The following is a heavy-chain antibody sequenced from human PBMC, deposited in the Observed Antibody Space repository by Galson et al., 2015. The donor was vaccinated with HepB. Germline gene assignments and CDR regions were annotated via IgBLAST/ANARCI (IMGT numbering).Heavy chain of an antibody. CDR3: ARDLRYSYGYDFDY. J-gene: IGHJ4*02. V-gene: IGHV1-2*02. CDR2: INPNSGGT. Sequence: SVKVSCKASGYTFTSYGISWVRQAPEQGLEWMGWINPNSGGTNYAQKFQGRVTMTRDTSISTAYMELSRLRSDDTAVYYCARDLRYSYGYDFDYWGQGTLVTVSS. CDR1: GYTFTSYG. D-gene: IGHD5-18*01.